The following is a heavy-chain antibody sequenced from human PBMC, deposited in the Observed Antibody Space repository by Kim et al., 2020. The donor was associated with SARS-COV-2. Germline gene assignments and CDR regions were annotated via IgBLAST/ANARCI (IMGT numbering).Heavy chain of an antibody. CDR3: ARDVDSSGYWNYYYYGMDV. Sequence: ASVKVSCKASGYTFTSYGISWVRQAPGQGLEWMGWISAYNGNTNYAQKLQGRVTMTTDTSTSTAYMELRSLRSDDTAVYYCARDVDSSGYWNYYYYGMDVWGQGTTVTVSS. D-gene: IGHD3-22*01. J-gene: IGHJ6*02. V-gene: IGHV1-18*01. CDR2: ISAYNGNT. CDR1: GYTFTSYG.